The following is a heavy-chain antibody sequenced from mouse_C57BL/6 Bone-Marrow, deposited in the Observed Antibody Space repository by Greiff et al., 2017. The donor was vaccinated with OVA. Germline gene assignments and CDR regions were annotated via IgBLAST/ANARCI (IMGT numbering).Heavy chain of an antibody. Sequence: VQLQQSGTELVKPGASVKLSCKASGYTFTSYWMHWVKQRPGQGLEWIGNINPSNGGTNYNEKFKSKATLTVDKSSSTAYMQLSSLTSEDSAVYYCARSRKLRSLAMDYWGQGTSVTVSS. J-gene: IGHJ4*01. CDR3: ARSRKLRSLAMDY. CDR1: GYTFTSYW. CDR2: INPSNGGT. D-gene: IGHD1-1*01. V-gene: IGHV1-53*01.